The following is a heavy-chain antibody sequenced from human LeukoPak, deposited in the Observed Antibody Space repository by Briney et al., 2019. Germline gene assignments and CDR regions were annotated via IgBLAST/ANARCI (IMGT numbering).Heavy chain of an antibody. Sequence: ASVKVSCKASGYTFTSYYMHWARQAPGQGLEWMGIINPSGGSTSYAQKFQGRVTMTRDMSTSTVYMELSSLRSEDTAVYYCARDRGYSSSWTAQYYYYMDVWGKGTTVTVSS. CDR3: ARDRGYSSSWTAQYYYYMDV. D-gene: IGHD6-13*01. J-gene: IGHJ6*03. CDR2: INPSGGST. V-gene: IGHV1-46*01. CDR1: GYTFTSYY.